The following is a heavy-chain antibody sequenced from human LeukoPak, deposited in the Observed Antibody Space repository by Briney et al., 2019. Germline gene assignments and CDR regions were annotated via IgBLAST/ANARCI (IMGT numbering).Heavy chain of an antibody. CDR2: IKQDGSEK. Sequence: GSLRLSCAASGFTFSSYWMSWVCQAPGKGLEWVANIKQDGSEKYYVDSVKGRFTISRDNAKNSLYLQMNSLRAEDTAVYYCARDRAVQYNWNDVPGDYWGQGTLVTVSS. CDR1: GFTFSSYW. D-gene: IGHD1-1*01. J-gene: IGHJ4*02. V-gene: IGHV3-7*03. CDR3: ARDRAVQYNWNDVPGDY.